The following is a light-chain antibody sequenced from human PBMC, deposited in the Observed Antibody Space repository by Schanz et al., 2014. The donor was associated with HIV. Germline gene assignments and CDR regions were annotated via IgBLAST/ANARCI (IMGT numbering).Light chain of an antibody. V-gene: IGKV3-20*01. CDR2: GAS. J-gene: IGKJ3*01. Sequence: EIVLTQSPGTLSLSPGERATLSCRASQSVSSSYLAWYQQKPGQAPRLLIYGASRRATGIPDRFSGGGSGTDFTLTISRLEPEDVAVYSCQHYGSSFGPGTKVDIK. CDR3: QHYGSS. CDR1: QSVSSSY.